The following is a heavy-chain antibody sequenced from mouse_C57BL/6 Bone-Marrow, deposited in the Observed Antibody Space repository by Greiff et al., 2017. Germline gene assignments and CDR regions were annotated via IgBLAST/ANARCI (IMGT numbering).Heavy chain of an antibody. D-gene: IGHD1-1*01. Sequence: EVQLQESGPGLVKPSQSLSLTCSVTGYSITSGYYWNWIRQFPGNKLEWMGYISYDGSNNYNPSLKNRISITRDTSKNQFCLKLNSVTTEDTATYNCSEAHYYGSSPDWYFDVGGTGTTVTVSS. V-gene: IGHV3-6*01. CDR3: SEAHYYGSSPDWYFDV. J-gene: IGHJ1*03. CDR2: ISYDGSN. CDR1: GYSITSGYY.